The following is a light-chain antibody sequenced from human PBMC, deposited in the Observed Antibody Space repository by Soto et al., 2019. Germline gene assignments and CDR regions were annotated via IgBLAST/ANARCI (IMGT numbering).Light chain of an antibody. CDR2: AAS. Sequence: ALQMTQSPSSPSASVGDRVTLTCRASQGIRNDLGWYQQKPGKAPKLLIYAASSLQSGVPSRFSGSGSGTDFTLTISSLQPEDFATYYCLQDYNYPWTFGQGTKVDIK. V-gene: IGKV1-6*01. J-gene: IGKJ1*01. CDR1: QGIRND. CDR3: LQDYNYPWT.